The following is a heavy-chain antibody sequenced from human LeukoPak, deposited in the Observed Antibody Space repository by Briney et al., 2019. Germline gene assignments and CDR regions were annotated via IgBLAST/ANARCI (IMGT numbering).Heavy chain of an antibody. CDR1: GGSISSYY. D-gene: IGHD3-22*01. V-gene: IGHV4-59*08. J-gene: IGHJ3*02. CDR2: IYYSGST. CDR3: ARGNYYDSSGYYFDAFDI. Sequence: SETLSLTCTVSGGSISSYYWSWIRQPPGKGLEWIGYIYYSGSTNYNPSLKSRVTISVDTSKNQFSLKLSSVTAADTAVYYCARGNYYDSSGYYFDAFDIWGQGTMVTVSS.